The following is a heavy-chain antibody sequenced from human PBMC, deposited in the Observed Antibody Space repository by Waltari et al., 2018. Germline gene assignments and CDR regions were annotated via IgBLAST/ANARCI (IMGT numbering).Heavy chain of an antibody. CDR2: IHYSGNT. D-gene: IGHD2-21*02. CDR1: GGSISSTTYY. CDR3: ARRVVTTGGVDY. V-gene: IGHV4-39*07. Sequence: QLQLQESAPRLVRPSATLSLTCTVSGGSISSTTYYLAWIRQTPGKGLEWIGYIHYSGNTYYNPSLRSRVTISVDTSKNQFSLNLRSVTAADTAVYYCARRVVTTGGVDYWGQGTLVTVSS. J-gene: IGHJ4*02.